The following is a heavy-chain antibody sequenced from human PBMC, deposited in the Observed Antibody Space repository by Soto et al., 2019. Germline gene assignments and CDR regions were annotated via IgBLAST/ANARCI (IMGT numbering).Heavy chain of an antibody. Sequence: EVQLLESGGGLVQPGGSLRLSCAASGFTFSIYAMNWVRQAPGKGLEWVSVISGSGGSTYYADSVKGRFTISRDNSKYTLYFQMKCLRAEDTAVYYCARRTVGWYFDLCVRGTLGTVSS. V-gene: IGHV3-23*01. CDR2: ISGSGGST. CDR3: ARRTVGWYFDL. CDR1: GFTFSIYA. D-gene: IGHD4-17*01. J-gene: IGHJ2*01.